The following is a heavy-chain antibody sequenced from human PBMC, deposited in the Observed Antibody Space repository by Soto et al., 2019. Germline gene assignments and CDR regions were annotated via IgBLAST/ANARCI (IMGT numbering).Heavy chain of an antibody. Sequence: QVQLVESGGGVVQPGRSLRLSCAASGFRFSSYGMHWVRQAPGKGLEWVAGIRYDGSNKYYGDSVKGRFTISRDYSQTTLYLQMDSLRVEDTAVYHCARWAGSGTTGYYLDYWGQGTLVTVSS. CDR3: ARWAGSGTTGYYLDY. V-gene: IGHV3-33*01. CDR1: GFRFSSYG. CDR2: IRYDGSNK. D-gene: IGHD1-1*01. J-gene: IGHJ4*02.